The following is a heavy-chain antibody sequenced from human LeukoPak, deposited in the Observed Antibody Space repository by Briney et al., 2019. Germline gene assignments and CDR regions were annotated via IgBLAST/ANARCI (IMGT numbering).Heavy chain of an antibody. CDR1: GGSFSGYY. CDR3: ARGRNYCSSTSCYNRSWFDP. D-gene: IGHD2-2*02. V-gene: IGHV4-34*01. J-gene: IGHJ5*02. CDR2: INHSGST. Sequence: SETLSLTCAVYGGSFSGYYWSWIRLPPGKGLEWIGEINHSGSTNYNPSLKSRVTISVDTSKNQFSLKLSSVTAADTAVYYCARGRNYCSSTSCYNRSWFDPWGQGTLVTVSS.